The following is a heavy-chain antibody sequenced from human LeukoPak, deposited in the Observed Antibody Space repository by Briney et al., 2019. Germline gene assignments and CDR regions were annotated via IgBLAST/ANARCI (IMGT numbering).Heavy chain of an antibody. CDR3: ARHIVGARTFFDS. D-gene: IGHD1-26*01. Sequence: GGSLRLSCAASRFTFSSYAMSWVRQAPGKGLEWVGLIRSKAYGATTEYAASVTGRFTISRDDSKSIAYLQMNSLRSDDTAVYYCARHIVGARTFFDSWGQGALVTVSS. CDR2: IRSKAYGATT. CDR1: RFTFSSYA. V-gene: IGHV3-49*04. J-gene: IGHJ4*02.